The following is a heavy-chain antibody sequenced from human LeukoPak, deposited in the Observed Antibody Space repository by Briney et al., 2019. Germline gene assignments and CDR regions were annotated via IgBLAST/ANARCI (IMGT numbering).Heavy chain of an antibody. Sequence: MPSETLSLTCAVYGGSFSGYYWRWIRQPPGKGLEWIGEINHSGITNYNPSLKSRVTISLDTSKNQFSLNLSSVTASDTAVYYCARRGSGCDNWGQGTLVTVSS. D-gene: IGHD1-26*01. J-gene: IGHJ4*02. CDR2: INHSGIT. CDR3: ARRGSGCDN. V-gene: IGHV4-34*01. CDR1: GGSFSGYY.